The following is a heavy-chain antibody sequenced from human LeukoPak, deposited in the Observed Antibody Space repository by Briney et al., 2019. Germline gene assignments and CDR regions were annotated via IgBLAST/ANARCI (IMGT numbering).Heavy chain of an antibody. D-gene: IGHD6-13*01. CDR1: GYTFSGYY. CDR3: ARGYPLSTTAAGTYFQH. Sequence: ASVRVSCKASGYTFSGYYMHWVRQAPGQGLEWMGWINPNSGGTNYAQKFQGRVTMTRDTSISTAYMELSRLRSDDTAVYYCARGYPLSTTAAGTYFQHWGQGTLVTVSS. V-gene: IGHV1-2*02. CDR2: INPNSGGT. J-gene: IGHJ1*01.